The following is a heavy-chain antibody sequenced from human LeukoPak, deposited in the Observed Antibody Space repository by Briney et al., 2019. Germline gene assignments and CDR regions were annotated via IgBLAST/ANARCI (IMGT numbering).Heavy chain of an antibody. CDR2: INPNSGGT. D-gene: IGHD3-3*01. Sequence: LVASVKVSCKASGYTFTGYYMHWVRQAPGQGLEWMGWINPNSGGTNYAQKFQGRVTMTRDTSISTAYMELSRLRSDDTAVYYCARGESYYDFWSGYSPHYYFDYWGQGTLVTVSS. CDR3: ARGESYYDFWSGYSPHYYFDY. J-gene: IGHJ4*02. V-gene: IGHV1-2*02. CDR1: GYTFTGYY.